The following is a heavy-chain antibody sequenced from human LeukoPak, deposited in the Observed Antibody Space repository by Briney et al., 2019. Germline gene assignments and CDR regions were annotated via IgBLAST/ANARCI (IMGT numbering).Heavy chain of an antibody. CDR2: IKQDGSEK. Sequence: QSGGSLRLSCAASGFTFSSYWMSWVRQAPGKGLEWVANIKQDGSEKYYVDSVKGRFTISRDNAKNSLYLQMNSLRAEDTAVYYCARGRGPYCSGGSCYPYTEFDYWGQGTLVTVSS. D-gene: IGHD2-15*01. J-gene: IGHJ4*02. CDR1: GFTFSSYW. CDR3: ARGRGPYCSGGSCYPYTEFDY. V-gene: IGHV3-7*01.